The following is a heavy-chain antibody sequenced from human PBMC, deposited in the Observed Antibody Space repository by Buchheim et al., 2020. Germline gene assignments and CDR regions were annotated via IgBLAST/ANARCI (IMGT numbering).Heavy chain of an antibody. J-gene: IGHJ6*02. Sequence: QLQLQESGPGLVKPSETLSLTCTVSGGSISSSSYYWGWIRQPPGKGLEWIGEINHSGSTNYNPSLKSRVTISVDTSKNQFSLKLSSVTAADTAVYYCASSTRWYYYGMDVWGQGTT. D-gene: IGHD4-23*01. CDR1: GGSISSSSYY. V-gene: IGHV4-39*07. CDR3: ASSTRWYYYGMDV. CDR2: INHSGST.